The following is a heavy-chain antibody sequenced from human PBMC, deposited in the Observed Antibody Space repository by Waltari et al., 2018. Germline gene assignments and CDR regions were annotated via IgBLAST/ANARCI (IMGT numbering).Heavy chain of an antibody. CDR3: ARSMGTPTRNFDF. J-gene: IGHJ4*02. D-gene: IGHD2-2*01. CDR1: GFIFSGSP. Sequence: EVQLLESGGGLVQPGGPLRLSCVGSGFIFSGSPMSWVRQAPGKGLEWVSIISSDSVTTFYADSMKGRFTVSRDNSKNTLYLQLNSLRVEDTAIYYCARSMGTPTRNFDFWGQGSLVTVSS. V-gene: IGHV3-23*01. CDR2: ISSDSVTT.